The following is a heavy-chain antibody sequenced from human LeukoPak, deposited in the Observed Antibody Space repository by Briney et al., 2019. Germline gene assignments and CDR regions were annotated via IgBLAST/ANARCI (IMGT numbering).Heavy chain of an antibody. CDR2: ISGSGGST. J-gene: IGHJ4*02. Sequence: GGSLRLSWAASGFTFSSYAMSWVRQAPGKGLEWVSAISGSGGSTYYADSVKGWFTISRDNSKNTLYLQMNSLRAEDTAVYYCAKDGGAYSSSSRWYFDYWGQGTLVTVSS. CDR3: AKDGGAYSSSSRWYFDY. CDR1: GFTFSSYA. D-gene: IGHD6-6*01. V-gene: IGHV3-23*01.